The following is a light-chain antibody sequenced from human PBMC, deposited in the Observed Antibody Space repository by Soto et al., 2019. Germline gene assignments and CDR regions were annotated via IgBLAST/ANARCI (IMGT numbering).Light chain of an antibody. Sequence: EIVLTQSPATLSVSPGERATLSCRASQSVRSNLAWYQKKPGQAPRLLIYGASTRATGIPARFSGSGSGTDFTLTISSLQSEDFAVYYCQQYNNWPALTFGGGTKVEIK. V-gene: IGKV3-15*01. J-gene: IGKJ4*01. CDR2: GAS. CDR1: QSVRSN. CDR3: QQYNNWPALT.